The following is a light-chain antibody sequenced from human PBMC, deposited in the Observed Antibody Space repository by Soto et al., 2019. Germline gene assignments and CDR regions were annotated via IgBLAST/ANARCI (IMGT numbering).Light chain of an antibody. J-gene: IGKJ5*01. V-gene: IGKV3-11*01. CDR1: QSVRRY. Sequence: EIVLTQSPATLSLSPGERATLSCRASQSVRRYLAWYQQKPGQAPRLLIYDSSNRAAGIPARFSGSGSGTDFTLTINSLEPDDFAVYYCQQRDSWPITFGQGTRLEIK. CDR2: DSS. CDR3: QQRDSWPIT.